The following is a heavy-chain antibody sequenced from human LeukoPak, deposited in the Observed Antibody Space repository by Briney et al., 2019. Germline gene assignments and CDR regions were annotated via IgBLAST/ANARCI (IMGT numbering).Heavy chain of an antibody. CDR2: IYYSGST. Sequence: SETLSLTCTVSGGSINSYYWSWIRQPPGKGLEWIGYIYYSGSTNYNPSLKSRVTISVDTSKNQFSLKLSSVTAADTAVYYCARSLEAFDIWGQGTMVTVSS. CDR1: GGSINSYY. J-gene: IGHJ3*02. CDR3: ARSLEAFDI. V-gene: IGHV4-59*01.